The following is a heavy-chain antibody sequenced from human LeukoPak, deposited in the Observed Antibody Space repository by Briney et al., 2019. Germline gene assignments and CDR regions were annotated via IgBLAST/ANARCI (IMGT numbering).Heavy chain of an antibody. CDR1: GYTFTGYY. J-gene: IGHJ3*02. V-gene: IGHV1-2*02. CDR2: INPNSGGT. Sequence: ASVKVSCKASGYTFTGYYMHWVRQAPGQGLEWMGWINPNSGGTNYAQKFQGRVTMTRDTSISTAYMELSRLRSDDTAVYYCARDNIVATIRAFDIWGQGTMVTVFS. CDR3: ARDNIVATIRAFDI. D-gene: IGHD5-12*01.